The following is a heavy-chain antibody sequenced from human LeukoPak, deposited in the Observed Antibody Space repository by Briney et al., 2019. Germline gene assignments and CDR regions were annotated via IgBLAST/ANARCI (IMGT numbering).Heavy chain of an antibody. CDR2: IYYSGST. D-gene: IGHD3-3*01. Sequence: SETLSLTCTVSGGSISSYYWSWIPQPPQPGGEGLGYIYYSGSTNYNPSLKSRVTISVDTSKNQFSLKLSSVTAADTAVYYCARVAYDFWSGHHDYWGQGTLVTVSS. CDR3: ARVAYDFWSGHHDY. V-gene: IGHV4-59*01. CDR1: GGSISSYY. J-gene: IGHJ4*02.